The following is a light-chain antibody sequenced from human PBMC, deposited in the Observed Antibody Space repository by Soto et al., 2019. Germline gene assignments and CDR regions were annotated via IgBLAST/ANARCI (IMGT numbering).Light chain of an antibody. V-gene: IGLV1-51*01. J-gene: IGLJ2*01. CDR3: GTWDNRLRAAV. CDR1: NSNIGNNE. CDR2: DNN. Sequence: QPVLTQPPSVSAAPGQTVTISCSGSNSNIGNNEVSWYQQVPGAAPRLLVYDNNKRPSGIPGRFSDSKFDTSATLVITGLQTGDEADYYCGTWDNRLRAAVFGGGTKLTVL.